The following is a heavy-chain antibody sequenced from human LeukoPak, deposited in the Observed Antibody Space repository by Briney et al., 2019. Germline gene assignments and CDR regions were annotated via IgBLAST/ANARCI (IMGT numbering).Heavy chain of an antibody. J-gene: IGHJ4*02. V-gene: IGHV3-7*01. CDR3: AKDSGYSSGWYFDY. CDR2: IKRDGSEK. CDR1: GFTLRTYW. D-gene: IGHD6-19*01. Sequence: GGSLRLSCAASGFTLRTYWMSWVRQAPGKGLEWVASIKRDGSEKYYVDSVKGRFTISRDNSKNTLYLQMNSLRAEDTAVYYCAKDSGYSSGWYFDYWGQGTLVTVSS.